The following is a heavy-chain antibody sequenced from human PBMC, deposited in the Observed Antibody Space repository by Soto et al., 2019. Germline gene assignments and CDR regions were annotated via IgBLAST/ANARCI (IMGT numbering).Heavy chain of an antibody. CDR2: ISWNSGSI. V-gene: IGHV3-9*01. CDR3: AGGGVVLENLYYYYYMDV. D-gene: IGHD2-15*01. Sequence: GGSLRLSCAASGFTFDDYAMHWVRQAPGKGLEWVSGISWNSGSIGYADSVKGRFTISRDNAKNSLYLQMNSLRAEDTALYYCAGGGVVLENLYYYYYMDVWGKGTTVTVSS. CDR1: GFTFDDYA. J-gene: IGHJ6*03.